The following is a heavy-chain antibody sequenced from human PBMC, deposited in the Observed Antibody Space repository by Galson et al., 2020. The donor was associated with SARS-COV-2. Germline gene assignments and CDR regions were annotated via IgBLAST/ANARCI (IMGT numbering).Heavy chain of an antibody. CDR2: ISWDGVST. Sequence: GESLKISCVASGFTFEDYTMHWVRQAPGKGLEWVSLISWDGVSTFYADSVEGQFTISRDNSKNSLYLQMNSLRSEDTALYYCASGRGIAALGYYFDYWGQGTLVTVSS. CDR1: GFTFEDYT. J-gene: IGHJ4*02. D-gene: IGHD6-25*01. V-gene: IGHV3-43*01. CDR3: ASGRGIAALGYYFDY.